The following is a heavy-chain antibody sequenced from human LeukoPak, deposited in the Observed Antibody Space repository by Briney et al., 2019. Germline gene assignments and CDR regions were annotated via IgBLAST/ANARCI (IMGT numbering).Heavy chain of an antibody. V-gene: IGHV4-39*07. Sequence: SETLSLTCTVSGGSISSSSYYWGWIRQPPGKGLEWIGSIYYSGSTYYNPSLKSRVTISVDTSKNQFSLKLSSVTAADTAVYYCARGHSSSCYDYWGQGTLVTVSS. CDR2: IYYSGST. D-gene: IGHD6-13*01. CDR3: ARGHSSSCYDY. CDR1: GGSISSSSYY. J-gene: IGHJ4*02.